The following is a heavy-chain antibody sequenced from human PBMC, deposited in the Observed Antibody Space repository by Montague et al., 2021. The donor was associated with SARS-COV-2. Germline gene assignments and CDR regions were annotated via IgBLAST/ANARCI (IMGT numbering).Heavy chain of an antibody. D-gene: IGHD2/OR15-2a*01. J-gene: IGHJ4*02. CDR3: ARDDFRWDFDC. Sequence: TLSLTCSVHCDSAPRDVRYSSWIRQLAGKGLEWIGRIYTTGSTNYNPSLKSRLTISLDTSKNQFSLKLSSVTAADTAVYYCARDDFRWDFDCWGQGTLVTVSS. CDR2: IYTTGST. CDR1: CDSAPRDVRY. V-gene: IGHV4-61*02.